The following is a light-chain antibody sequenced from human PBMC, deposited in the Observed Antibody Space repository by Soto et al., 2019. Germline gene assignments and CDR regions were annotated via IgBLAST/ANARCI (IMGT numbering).Light chain of an antibody. CDR3: QQYDTSPWT. J-gene: IGKJ1*01. Sequence: EIVLTQSPVTLSLSPGEGATLSCRASPSITTSYIAWYQQRPGQGPRLLMHGASSRATGIPDRLSGSGSGTDFTLTISRLEPEDSAVYYCQQYDTSPWTFGQGTKVEIK. CDR2: GAS. CDR1: PSITTSY. V-gene: IGKV3-20*01.